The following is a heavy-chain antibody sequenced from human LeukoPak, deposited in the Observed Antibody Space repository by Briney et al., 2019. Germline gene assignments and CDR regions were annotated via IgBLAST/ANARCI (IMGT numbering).Heavy chain of an antibody. J-gene: IGHJ5*02. CDR1: GGSINGYF. V-gene: IGHV4-59*01. CDR3: ARVFRGAVTSNWFDP. D-gene: IGHD4-17*01. CDR2: ISDSGST. Sequence: PSETLSLTCTVSGGSINGYFWTWIRQPPGKGREWIGYISDSGSTNYNPSLKSRVTLSVDSSNTEFSLRLNSVTAADTAVYYCARVFRGAVTSNWFDPWGQGTPVTVSS.